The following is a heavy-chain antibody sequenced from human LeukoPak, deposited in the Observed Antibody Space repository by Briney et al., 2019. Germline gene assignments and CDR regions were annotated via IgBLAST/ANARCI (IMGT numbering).Heavy chain of an antibody. Sequence: ASVKVSCKASGYTFTGYYMHWVRQAPGQGLEWMGWINPNSGGTNYAQKFQGRVTMTRDTSISTAYMELSRLRPDDTAVYYCARSPSRGYSGYDLDYWGQGTLVTVSS. D-gene: IGHD5-12*01. J-gene: IGHJ4*02. CDR2: INPNSGGT. CDR1: GYTFTGYY. CDR3: ARSPSRGYSGYDLDY. V-gene: IGHV1-2*02.